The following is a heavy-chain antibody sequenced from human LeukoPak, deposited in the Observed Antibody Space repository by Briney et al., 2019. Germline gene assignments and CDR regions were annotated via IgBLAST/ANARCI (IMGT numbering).Heavy chain of an antibody. CDR1: GFTFSSYA. V-gene: IGHV3-23*01. CDR2: ISGSGGST. D-gene: IGHD3-16*01. J-gene: IGHJ4*02. CDR3: ARIKDYVWGSLGY. Sequence: GGSLRLSCAASGFTFSSYAMSWVRQAPGKGLEWVSAISGSGGSTYYADSVKGRSTISRDNSKNTLYLQMNSLRAEDTAVYYCARIKDYVWGSLGYWGQGTLVTVSS.